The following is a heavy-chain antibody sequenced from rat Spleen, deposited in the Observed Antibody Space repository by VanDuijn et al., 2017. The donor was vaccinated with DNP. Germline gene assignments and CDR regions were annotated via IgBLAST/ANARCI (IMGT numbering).Heavy chain of an antibody. D-gene: IGHD1-7*01. CDR2: ISYDGLRT. J-gene: IGHJ2*01. Sequence: EVELVESGGGLVQPGRSLKLSCAASGFTFSDYVMAWGRQAPGKGLEWVASISYDGLRTHYRDSVKGRFTISRDDTKGTLYLQMDSLRSDDTATYYCARQPTVYGYFDHWGQGVMVTVSS. CDR3: ARQPTVYGYFDH. V-gene: IGHV5-7*01. CDR1: GFTFSDYV.